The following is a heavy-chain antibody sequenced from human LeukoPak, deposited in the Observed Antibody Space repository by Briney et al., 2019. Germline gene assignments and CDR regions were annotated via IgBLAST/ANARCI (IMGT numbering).Heavy chain of an antibody. CDR1: GGSISSSNW. CDR3: ASHSSNWWGYYFDY. J-gene: IGHJ4*02. D-gene: IGHD6-13*01. V-gene: IGHV4-4*02. Sequence: SGTLSLTCAVSGGSISSSNWWSWVRQPPGKGLEWIGEIYHSGSTNYNPSLKSRVTISVDKSKNQFSLKLTSVTATDTAVYYCASHSSNWWGYYFDYWGQGTLVTVSS. CDR2: IYHSGST.